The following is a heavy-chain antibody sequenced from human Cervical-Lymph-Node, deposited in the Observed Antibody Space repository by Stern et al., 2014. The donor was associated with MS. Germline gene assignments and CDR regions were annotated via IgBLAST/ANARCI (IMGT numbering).Heavy chain of an antibody. CDR1: GGTFRSSD. Sequence: QVQLVESGAEVQKPGSSVKVSCRASGGTFRSSDISWVRQAPGQGLEWMGDIIPISGTANYAQKYQGRVTITADESTSTAYMELSSLRSEDTAIYYCALGGFGHYFEYWGQGTLVTVSS. D-gene: IGHD3-10*01. V-gene: IGHV1-69*01. CDR3: ALGGFGHYFEY. CDR2: IIPISGTA. J-gene: IGHJ4*02.